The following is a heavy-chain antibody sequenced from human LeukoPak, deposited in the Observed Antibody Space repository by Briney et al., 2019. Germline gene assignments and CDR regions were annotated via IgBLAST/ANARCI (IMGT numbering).Heavy chain of an antibody. D-gene: IGHD3-22*01. CDR2: ISSSGSTI. CDR3: AKDLEASSGYYSYYYFDY. J-gene: IGHJ4*02. V-gene: IGHV3-48*03. Sequence: GGSLRLSCAASGFTFSSYEMNWVRQAPGKGLEWVSYISSSGSTIYYADSVKGRFTISRDNAKDSLYLQMNSLRAEDTAVYYCAKDLEASSGYYSYYYFDYWGQGTLVTVSS. CDR1: GFTFSSYE.